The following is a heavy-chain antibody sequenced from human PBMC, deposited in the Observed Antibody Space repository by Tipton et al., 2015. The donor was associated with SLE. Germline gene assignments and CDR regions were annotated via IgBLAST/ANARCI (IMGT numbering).Heavy chain of an antibody. D-gene: IGHD3-16*01. V-gene: IGHV7-4-1*02. CDR3: ARETSFMPPSRGKWFDS. Sequence: QLVQSGSELKKPGASVKISCKASGYTFTNYAMNWVRQAPGQGLEWMGWIHTNTGDPTYAQGFSGRFVFSLDTSVSTAYLQITGVRADDTAMYYCARETSFMPPSRGKWFDSWGQGTLVTVSS. CDR1: GYTFTNYA. CDR2: IHTNTGDP. J-gene: IGHJ5*01.